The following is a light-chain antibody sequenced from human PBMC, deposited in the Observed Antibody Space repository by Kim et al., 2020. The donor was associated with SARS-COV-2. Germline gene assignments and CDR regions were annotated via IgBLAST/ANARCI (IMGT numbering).Light chain of an antibody. CDR1: QSLSSPY. J-gene: IGKJ3*01. CDR3: QQYDRPPVT. CDR2: RAS. Sequence: SPGEKATLSCRASQSLSSPYLAWYQPRHGQAPSLLISRASLRATGVPDRFSGSGSGTDFTLTISRVETEDSAMYYCQQYDRPPVTFGPGTKVDIK. V-gene: IGKV3-20*01.